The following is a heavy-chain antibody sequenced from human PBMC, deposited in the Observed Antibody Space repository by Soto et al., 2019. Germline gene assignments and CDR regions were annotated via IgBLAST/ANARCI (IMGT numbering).Heavy chain of an antibody. Sequence: EVQLLESGGGLVQPGGSLRLSCAASGFTFSSYAMSWVRQAPGKGLEWVSAISGSGGSTYYADSVKGRFTISRDNSKNTRDLQMNSLRAEDTAVYYCAKGTVRGVPYYYYGMDVWGQGTTVTVSS. CDR3: AKGTVRGVPYYYYGMDV. CDR2: ISGSGGST. J-gene: IGHJ6*02. V-gene: IGHV3-23*01. CDR1: GFTFSSYA. D-gene: IGHD3-10*01.